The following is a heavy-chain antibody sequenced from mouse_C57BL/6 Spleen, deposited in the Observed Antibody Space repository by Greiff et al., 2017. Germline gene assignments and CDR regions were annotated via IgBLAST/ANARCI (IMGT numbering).Heavy chain of an antibody. D-gene: IGHD1-1*01. J-gene: IGHJ2*01. CDR1: GYTFTDYY. CDR2: INPNNGGT. V-gene: IGHV1-26*01. Sequence: VQLQQSGPELVKPGASVKISCKASGYTFTDYYMNWVKQSHGKSLEWIGDINPNNGGTSYNQKYKGKATLTEDKSSSTAYMELRSLTSEESAVYYCERSLRYGSGPYFDYWGQGTTLTVSS. CDR3: ERSLRYGSGPYFDY.